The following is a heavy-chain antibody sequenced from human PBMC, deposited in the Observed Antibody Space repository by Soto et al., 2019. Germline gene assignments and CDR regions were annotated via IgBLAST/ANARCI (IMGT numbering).Heavy chain of an antibody. CDR2: IIPIFGTA. J-gene: IGHJ6*02. Sequence: SVKVSCKASGGTSSSYAISWVRQAPGQGLEWMGGIIPIFGTANYAQKFQGRVTITADESTSTAYMELSSLRSEDTAVYYCARGLDLYYYYYGMDVWGQGTTVTVSS. CDR1: GGTSSSYA. CDR3: ARGLDLYYYYYGMDV. V-gene: IGHV1-69*13. D-gene: IGHD6-19*01.